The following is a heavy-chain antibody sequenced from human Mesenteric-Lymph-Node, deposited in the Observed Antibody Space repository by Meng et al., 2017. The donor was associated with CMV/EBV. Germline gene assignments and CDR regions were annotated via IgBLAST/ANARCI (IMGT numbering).Heavy chain of an antibody. D-gene: IGHD2-8*02. V-gene: IGHV1-58*01. J-gene: IGHJ3*01. Sequence: SVKVSCKASGFTFITSSVQWVRQARGQRLEWVGWIAVGSGSTNSAQKFQERVTITRDTSTNTVYMELTSLRSDDTAVYYCAAGSASTGAGGFDLWGRGTMVTVSS. CDR1: GFTFITSS. CDR3: AAGSASTGAGGFDL. CDR2: IAVGSGST.